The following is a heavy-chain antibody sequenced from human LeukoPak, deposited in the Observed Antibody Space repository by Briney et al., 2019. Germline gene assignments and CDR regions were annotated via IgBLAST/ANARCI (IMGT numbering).Heavy chain of an antibody. CDR1: GGSISSYY. V-gene: IGHV4-59*12. CDR3: ASCLSYYYDSSGHQVRDAFDI. CDR2: MYNSGST. D-gene: IGHD3-22*01. Sequence: PSETLSLTCTVSGGSISSYYWSWIRQPPGKGLEWIGYMYNSGSTNYDPSLKSRVTISVDTSKNQVSLKLSSVTAADTAVYYCASCLSYYYDSSGHQVRDAFDIWGQGTMLTVSS. J-gene: IGHJ3*02.